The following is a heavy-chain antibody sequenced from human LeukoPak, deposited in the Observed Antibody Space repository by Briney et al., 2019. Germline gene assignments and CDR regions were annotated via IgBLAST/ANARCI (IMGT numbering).Heavy chain of an antibody. D-gene: IGHD4-17*01. CDR1: GYIFTNYW. CDR2: IYPRDSDT. V-gene: IGHV5-51*01. Sequence: GESLKISCEVSGYIFTNYWIGWVRQMPGKGLEWMGIIYPRDSDTRYSPSFQGQVTISADKSISTAYLQWSSLKASDTAMYYCARARSLVTTREFDYWGQGTLVTVSS. J-gene: IGHJ4*02. CDR3: ARARSLVTTREFDY.